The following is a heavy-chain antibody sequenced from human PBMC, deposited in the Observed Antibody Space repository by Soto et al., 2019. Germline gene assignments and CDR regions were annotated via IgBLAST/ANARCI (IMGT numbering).Heavy chain of an antibody. V-gene: IGHV4-34*01. Sequence: QVQLQQWGAGLLKPSETLSLTCAVYGGSFSGYYWSWIRQPPGKGLEWIGEINHSGSTNYNPSLKSRVTISVDTSKNQFSLKLSSVTAADTAVYYCARGPAVIYDSDRYYYYMDVWGKGTTVTVSS. CDR1: GGSFSGYY. J-gene: IGHJ6*03. CDR3: ARGPAVIYDSDRYYYYMDV. D-gene: IGHD3-3*01. CDR2: INHSGST.